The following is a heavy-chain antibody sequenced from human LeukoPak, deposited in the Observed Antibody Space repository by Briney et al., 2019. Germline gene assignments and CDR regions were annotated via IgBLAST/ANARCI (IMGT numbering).Heavy chain of an antibody. CDR2: ISYDGSNK. CDR1: GFTFSTYA. CDR3: AKDQNYYGAGSYYNVDY. V-gene: IGHV3-30*18. J-gene: IGHJ4*02. D-gene: IGHD3-10*01. Sequence: GGSLRLSCAASGFTFSTYAMHWVRQAPGKGLEWVAVISYDGSNKYHADSVKGRFTISRDNSKNTLYLQMNSLRAEDTAVYYCAKDQNYYGAGSYYNVDYWGQGTLVTVSS.